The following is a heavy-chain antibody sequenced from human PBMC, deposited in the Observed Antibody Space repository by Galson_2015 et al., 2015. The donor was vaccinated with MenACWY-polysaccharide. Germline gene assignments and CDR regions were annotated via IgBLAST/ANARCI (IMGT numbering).Heavy chain of an antibody. CDR3: AKVLLGSIRALDH. J-gene: IGHJ4*02. Sequence: SLRLSCAASGFTFTIYTMHWVRQAPGKGLEWVSDISGSGTKTDYADSVKGRFTISRDNSKDSLYLQMNSLRAEDTAVYYCAKVLLGSIRALDHWGQGTLVTVSS. D-gene: IGHD2-15*01. CDR1: GFTFTIYT. CDR2: ISGSGTKT. V-gene: IGHV3-23*01.